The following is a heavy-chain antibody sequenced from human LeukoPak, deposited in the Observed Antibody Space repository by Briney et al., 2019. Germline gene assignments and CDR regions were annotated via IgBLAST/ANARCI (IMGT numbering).Heavy chain of an antibody. Sequence: GGSLRLSCAASGFTFSSYGMHWVRQAPGKGLEWVAFIRYDGSNKYYADSVKGRFTISRDNSKNTLYLQMNSLRAEDTAVYYCARGGGDVDTAMITSPDYWGQGTLVTVSS. CDR1: GFTFSSYG. CDR3: ARGGGDVDTAMITSPDY. V-gene: IGHV3-30*02. CDR2: IRYDGSNK. J-gene: IGHJ4*02. D-gene: IGHD5-18*01.